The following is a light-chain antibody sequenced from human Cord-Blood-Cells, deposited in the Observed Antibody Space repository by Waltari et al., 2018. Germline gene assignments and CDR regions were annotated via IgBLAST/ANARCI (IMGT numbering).Light chain of an antibody. CDR1: IRDVVGDNY. Sequence: QSALNQPRSVSESPGPSVTISYTDTIRDVVGDNYVSWYQQHPGKAPKLMIYDVSKRPSGVPDRFSGSKSGNTASLTISGLQAEDEADYYCCSYAGSYTVVFGGGTKLTVL. CDR3: CSYAGSYTVV. CDR2: DVS. V-gene: IGLV2-11*01. J-gene: IGLJ2*01.